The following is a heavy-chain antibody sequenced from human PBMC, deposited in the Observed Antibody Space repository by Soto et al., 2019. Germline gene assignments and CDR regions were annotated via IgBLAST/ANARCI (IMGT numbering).Heavy chain of an antibody. J-gene: IGHJ4*02. CDR2: IYRSDTT. V-gene: IGHV3-53*04. CDR3: ARYDFLSGYFDY. D-gene: IGHD3-3*01. Sequence: LRLSCAASGLTVRNNYMSWVRQAPGKGLEWVSVIYRSDTTYYADSVKGRFTISRHISKNTLDLEMNSLRTEDTAVYYCARYDFLSGYFDYWGQGPLVPVSS. CDR1: GLTVRNNY.